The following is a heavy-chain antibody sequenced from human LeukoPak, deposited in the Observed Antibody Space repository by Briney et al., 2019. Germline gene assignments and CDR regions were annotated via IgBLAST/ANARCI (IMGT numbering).Heavy chain of an antibody. CDR1: GYTFTGYY. D-gene: IGHD2-2*01. Sequence: ASVKVSCKASGYTFTGYYMHWVRQAPGQGLEWMGWINPNSGGTNYAQKFQGWVTMTRDTSISTAYMELSRLRSDDTAVYYCARLGGPRYCSSTSCYAFDIWGQETMVTVSS. CDR3: ARLGGPRYCSSTSCYAFDI. J-gene: IGHJ3*02. V-gene: IGHV1-2*04. CDR2: INPNSGGT.